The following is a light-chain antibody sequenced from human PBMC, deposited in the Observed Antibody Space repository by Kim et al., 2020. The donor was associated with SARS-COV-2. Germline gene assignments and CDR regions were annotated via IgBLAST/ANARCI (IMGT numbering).Light chain of an antibody. CDR3: QQYGSPPTS. Sequence: LSPGERATLSCRASQSVSGSNLAWYQQKPGQAPRLLIYGASYRATGIPDRFSGSGSGTDFTLTISRLEPEDFAVYYCQQYGSPPTSFGQGTKLEIK. CDR2: GAS. CDR1: QSVSGSN. J-gene: IGKJ2*03. V-gene: IGKV3-20*01.